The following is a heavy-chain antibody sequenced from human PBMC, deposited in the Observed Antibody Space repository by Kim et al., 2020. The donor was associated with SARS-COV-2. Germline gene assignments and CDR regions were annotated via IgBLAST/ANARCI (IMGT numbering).Heavy chain of an antibody. CDR2: IWYDGSNK. V-gene: IGHV3-33*01. CDR3: ARALGWVPEMYYYYGMDV. Sequence: GGSLRLSCAASGFTFSSYGMHWVRQAPGKGLEWVAVIWYDGSNKYYADSVKGRFTISRDNSKNTLYLQMNSLRAEDTAVYYCARALGWVPEMYYYYGMDVWGQGTTVTVSS. D-gene: IGHD1-26*01. J-gene: IGHJ6*02. CDR1: GFTFSSYG.